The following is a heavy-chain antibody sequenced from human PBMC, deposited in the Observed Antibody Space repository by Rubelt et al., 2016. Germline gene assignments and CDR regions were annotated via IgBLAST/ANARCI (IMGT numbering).Heavy chain of an antibody. J-gene: IGHJ5*02. Sequence: QVQLVQSGAEVKKPGASVKVSCKVSGYTLTELSMHWVRQAPGKGLEWMGWISAYNGNTNYAKKLQGGVTMTTDTATSTAYMELRSLRSADTAVYYCARDSTNWFDPWGQGTLVTVSS. V-gene: IGHV1-18*01. CDR2: ISAYNGNT. CDR1: GYTLTELS. D-gene: IGHD2-2*01. CDR3: ARDSTNWFDP.